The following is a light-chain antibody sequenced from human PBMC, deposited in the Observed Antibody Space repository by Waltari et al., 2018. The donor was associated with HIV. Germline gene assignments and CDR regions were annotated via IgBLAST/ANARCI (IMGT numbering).Light chain of an antibody. J-gene: IGLJ2*01. CDR3: AVWDDSLSGHVV. CDR2: THD. CDR1: SSNIGRNP. Sequence: QSVLTQPPSASGTPGQRVTISCSGSSSNIGRNPVHWYQQLPGTAPKLLINTHDQRPSGVPDRFSGSKSGSSASLAISGLQSEDEADYYCAVWDDSLSGHVVFGGGTKLTVL. V-gene: IGLV1-44*01.